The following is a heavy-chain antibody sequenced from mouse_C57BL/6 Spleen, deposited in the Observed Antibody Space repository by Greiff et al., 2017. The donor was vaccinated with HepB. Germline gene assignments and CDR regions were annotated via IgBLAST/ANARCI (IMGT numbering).Heavy chain of an antibody. CDR3: ARDAGHYYGLDY. D-gene: IGHD1-1*01. J-gene: IGHJ2*01. Sequence: EVHLVESGGGLVQSGRSLRLSCATSGFTFSDFYMEWVRQAPGKGLEWIAASRNKANDYTTEYSASVKGRFIVSRDTSQSILYLQMNALRAEDTAIYYCARDAGHYYGLDYWGQGTTLTVSS. V-gene: IGHV7-1*01. CDR2: SRNKANDYTT. CDR1: GFTFSDFY.